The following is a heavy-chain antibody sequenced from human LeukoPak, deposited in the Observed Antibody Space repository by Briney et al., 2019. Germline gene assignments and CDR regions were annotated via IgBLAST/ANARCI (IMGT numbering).Heavy chain of an antibody. D-gene: IGHD3-10*01. V-gene: IGHV4-34*01. CDR2: INHSGST. J-gene: IGHJ6*03. CDR3: ARGCIGGGADYYYMDV. Sequence: SETLSLTCALYGGSFSGYYWSWIRQPPGKGLEWIGEINHSGSTNYNPSLKSRVTISVDTSKNQFSLKLSSVTAADTAVYYCARGCIGGGADYYYMDVWGKGTTVTFCS. CDR1: GGSFSGYY.